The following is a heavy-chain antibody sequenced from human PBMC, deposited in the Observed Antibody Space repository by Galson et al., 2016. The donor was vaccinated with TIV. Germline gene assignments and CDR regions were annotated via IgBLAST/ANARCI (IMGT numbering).Heavy chain of an antibody. Sequence: SLRLSCAASGFTFSDHYMDWVRQAPGKGLEWVGRSKNRQKNYLTEYAASVKGRFTISRDDSKMSLYLQTKSLKSDDTAVYYFVMYESGLPNWGQGTLVTVSS. J-gene: IGHJ4*02. CDR1: GFTFSDHY. CDR2: SKNRQKNYLT. D-gene: IGHD2-8*01. CDR3: VMYESGLPN. V-gene: IGHV3-72*01.